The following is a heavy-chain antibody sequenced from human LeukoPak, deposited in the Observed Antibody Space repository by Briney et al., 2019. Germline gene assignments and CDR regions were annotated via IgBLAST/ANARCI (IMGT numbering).Heavy chain of an antibody. CDR2: ISTSGTTI. Sequence: GGSLRLSCAASGFTFGSYAMSWVRQAPGKGLEWISYISTSGTTIYYGDSVKGRFTISRDNAKNSLYLQMNSLRAEDTAVYYCARESSSLTNPDFDYWGQGTLVTVSS. D-gene: IGHD6-13*01. CDR3: ARESSSLTNPDFDY. J-gene: IGHJ4*02. CDR1: GFTFGSYA. V-gene: IGHV3-48*03.